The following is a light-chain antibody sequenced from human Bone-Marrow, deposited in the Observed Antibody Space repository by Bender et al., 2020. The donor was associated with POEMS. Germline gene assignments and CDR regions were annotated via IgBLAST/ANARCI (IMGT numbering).Light chain of an antibody. V-gene: IGLV1-40*01. CDR3: QSYDISLSGWV. CDR1: TSNMVAGYV. Sequence: QSVLTHPPSSSAASGQTVIISSTASTSNMVAGYVVNWYQQLPGTAPKLLIYNNENRPSGVPARLSGSRSGTSASLALTGLQAEDEADYYCQSYDISLSGWVFSGGTKLPAL. J-gene: IGLJ3*02. CDR2: NNE.